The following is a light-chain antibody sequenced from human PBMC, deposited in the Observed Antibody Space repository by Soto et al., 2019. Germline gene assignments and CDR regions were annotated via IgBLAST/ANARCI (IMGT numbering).Light chain of an antibody. V-gene: IGLV1-44*01. CDR1: SSNLGDNT. CDR3: AAWDASLDCYV. CDR2: SYD. Sequence: SALTQPPSASGTPGQRVTISCSTSSSNLGDNTVNWYQHVPGTAPKLLIYSYDQRPSGVPDRFSGSKSGTSASPAISGLQSEDEADYYCAAWDASLDCYVFGTGTKVTGL. J-gene: IGLJ1*01.